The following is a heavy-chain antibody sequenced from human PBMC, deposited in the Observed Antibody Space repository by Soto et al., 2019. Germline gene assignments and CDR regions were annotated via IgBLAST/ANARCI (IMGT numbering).Heavy chain of an antibody. CDR2: IYYRGST. J-gene: IGHJ4*02. Sequence: SETLSLTCTVSGGHISSYYSSWILQPPGKGLEWIGYIYYRGSTNYNPSLKRRVTISVDTSKNQFSLELSSVLSADAAQYYCGRSGGYSGDDDYWGQGTLVTVSS. CDR3: GRSGGYSGDDDY. D-gene: IGHD5-12*01. V-gene: IGHV4-59*01. CDR1: GGHISSYY.